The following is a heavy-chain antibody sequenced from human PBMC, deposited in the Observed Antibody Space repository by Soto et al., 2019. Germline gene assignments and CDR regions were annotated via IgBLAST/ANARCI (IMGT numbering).Heavy chain of an antibody. CDR2: ISSSVTGT. CDR3: AKDYLRASDY. D-gene: IGHD3-16*02. Sequence: PGGSLRRSCAASGFTFSNYAMTWVRQAPGKGLEWVSAISSSVTGTYYADSVKGRFTISRDNSKNTLYLQMNSLRAEDTALYYCAKDYLRASDYWGQGTLVTVSS. J-gene: IGHJ4*02. CDR1: GFTFSNYA. V-gene: IGHV3-23*01.